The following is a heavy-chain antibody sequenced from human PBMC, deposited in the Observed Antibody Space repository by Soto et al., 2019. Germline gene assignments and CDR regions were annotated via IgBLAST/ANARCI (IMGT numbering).Heavy chain of an antibody. CDR1: GFMFSSYG. CDR2: IIVDSGNT. V-gene: IGHV1-58*02. D-gene: IGHD3-10*01. Sequence: GASVKVSCKASGFMFSSYGMKWVRQAPGRGLEWMGWIIVDSGNTNYAQKFQERVTMTREMSTSTAYMELSSLRSEDTAVYYCAAPYGSGSYSHYGMDVWGQGTTVTVS. CDR3: AAPYGSGSYSHYGMDV. J-gene: IGHJ6*02.